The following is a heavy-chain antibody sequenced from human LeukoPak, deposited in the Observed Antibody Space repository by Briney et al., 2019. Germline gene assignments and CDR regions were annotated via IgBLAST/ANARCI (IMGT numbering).Heavy chain of an antibody. J-gene: IGHJ4*02. Sequence: GASVKVSCKASGYTFTSYGISWVRQAPGQGLEWMGGIIPIFGTANYAQKFQGRVTITADESTSTAYMELSSLRSEDTAVYYCARGAKYYYDPPVPCLLWGQGTLVTVSS. D-gene: IGHD3-22*01. CDR3: ARGAKYYYDPPVPCLL. CDR1: GYTFTSYG. V-gene: IGHV1-69*13. CDR2: IIPIFGTA.